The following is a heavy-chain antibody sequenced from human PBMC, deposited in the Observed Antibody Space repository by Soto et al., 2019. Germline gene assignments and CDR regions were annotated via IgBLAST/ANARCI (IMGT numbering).Heavy chain of an antibody. J-gene: IGHJ4*02. CDR3: ANRRGCNYDFWGGYCDYFDY. CDR2: IYWTDDK. V-gene: IGHV2-5*01. CDR1: GFSLSTSRVG. Sequence: QITLKESGPPLVKPTQPLTLTCTFSGFSLSTSRVGVGWIRQPPGKALEWLALIYWTDDKRYSPSPTSRLTITYDTSKIQVVLTSTYMDPVDTATYYCANRRGCNYDFWGGYCDYFDYCGQGPLVAVSS. D-gene: IGHD3-3*01.